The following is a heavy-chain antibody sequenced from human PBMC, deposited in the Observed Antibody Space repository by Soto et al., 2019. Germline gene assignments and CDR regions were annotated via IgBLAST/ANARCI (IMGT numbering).Heavy chain of an antibody. Sequence: PSATLSLTCTVSGGSISSYYWSWIRQPPGKGLEWIGYIYYSGSTNYNPSLKSRVTISVDTSKNQFSLKLSSVTAADTAVYYCARHHSGSWYLKGWFDPWGQGTLVTVSS. V-gene: IGHV4-59*01. CDR3: ARHHSGSWYLKGWFDP. CDR1: GGSISSYY. D-gene: IGHD6-13*01. CDR2: IYYSGST. J-gene: IGHJ5*02.